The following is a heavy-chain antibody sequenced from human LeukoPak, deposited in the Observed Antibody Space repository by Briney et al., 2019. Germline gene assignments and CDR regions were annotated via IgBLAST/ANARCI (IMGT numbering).Heavy chain of an antibody. CDR1: GYTFTGYY. Sequence: GASVKVSCKASGYTFTGYYMHWVRQAPGQGLEWMGRINPNSGGTNYAQKFQGRATMTRDTSISPAYMELSRLRSDDTAVYYCAGTYYYDSSGYPFDYWGQGTLVTVSS. CDR2: INPNSGGT. J-gene: IGHJ4*02. D-gene: IGHD3-22*01. CDR3: AGTYYYDSSGYPFDY. V-gene: IGHV1-2*06.